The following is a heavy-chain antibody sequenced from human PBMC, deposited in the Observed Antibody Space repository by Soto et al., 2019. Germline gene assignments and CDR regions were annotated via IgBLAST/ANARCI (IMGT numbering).Heavy chain of an antibody. CDR3: ARVRPPDYGGNSGPAFDY. CDR1: GFTFSSYE. V-gene: IGHV3-48*03. D-gene: IGHD4-17*01. J-gene: IGHJ4*02. Sequence: EVQLVESGGGLVQPGGSLRLSCAASGFTFSSYEMNWVRQAPGKGLEWVSYISSSGSTIYYADSVKGRFTISRDNAKNSLYLQMNGLRAEDTAVYYCARVRPPDYGGNSGPAFDYWGQGTLVTVSS. CDR2: ISSSGSTI.